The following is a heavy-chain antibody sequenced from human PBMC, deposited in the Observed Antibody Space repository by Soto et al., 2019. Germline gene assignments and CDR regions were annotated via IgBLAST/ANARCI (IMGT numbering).Heavy chain of an antibody. D-gene: IGHD3-3*01. CDR1: GFTFSSYW. V-gene: IGHV3-7*03. CDR2: IKQDGSEK. J-gene: IGHJ4*02. CDR3: AREVGYDFWSGYVYYFDY. Sequence: GSLRLSCAASGFTFSSYWMSWVRQAPGKGLEWVANIKQDGSEKYYVDSVKGRFTISRDNAKNSLYLQMNSLRAEDTAVYYCAREVGYDFWSGYVYYFDYWGQGTLVTVSS.